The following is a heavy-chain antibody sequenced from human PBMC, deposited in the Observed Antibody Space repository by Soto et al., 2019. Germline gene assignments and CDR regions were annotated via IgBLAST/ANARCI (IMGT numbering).Heavy chain of an antibody. J-gene: IGHJ3*02. Sequence: QVQLVESGGGVVQPGRSLRLSCAASGFTFSSYGMHWVRQAPGKGLEWVAVISYDGSNKYYADSVKGRFTISRDNSKNTLYLQMNSLRAEDTAVYYCARDPSIAEWNDAFDIWGKGKMVTGSS. V-gene: IGHV3-30*03. D-gene: IGHD6-13*01. CDR3: ARDPSIAEWNDAFDI. CDR2: ISYDGSNK. CDR1: GFTFSSYG.